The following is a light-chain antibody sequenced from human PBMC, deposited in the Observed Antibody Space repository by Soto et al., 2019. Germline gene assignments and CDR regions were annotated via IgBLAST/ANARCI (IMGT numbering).Light chain of an antibody. CDR1: SSDIGAYNY. CDR3: FSFTTDWTHV. J-gene: IGLJ1*01. CDR2: EVS. Sequence: QSVLTQPASVSGSPGQSITISCTGSSSDIGAYNYVSWFQQYPGKAPKLIISEVSNRPSGVSNRFSGSKSGTAASLPISGLQTEDEADYFCFSFTTDWTHVFGTGTKVTVL. V-gene: IGLV2-14*01.